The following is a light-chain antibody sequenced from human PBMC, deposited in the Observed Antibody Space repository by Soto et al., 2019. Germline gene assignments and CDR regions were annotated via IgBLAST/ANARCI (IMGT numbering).Light chain of an antibody. CDR2: DVY. CDR1: QNVDSY. J-gene: IGKJ4*01. CDR3: QQRRNWPLT. V-gene: IGKV3-11*01. Sequence: EIVLTQSPVTLSLTAGERATLSCRASQNVDSYLTWYQQKPGQAPRLLIFDVYKRATGIPARFSGSGSGTDFTLTISSLDPDDFAINYCQQRRNWPLTFGGGTRVEIK.